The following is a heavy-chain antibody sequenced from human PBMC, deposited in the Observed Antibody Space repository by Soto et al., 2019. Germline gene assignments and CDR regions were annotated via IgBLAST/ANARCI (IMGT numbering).Heavy chain of an antibody. CDR1: GFTFSSYD. V-gene: IGHV3-13*01. CDR2: IGTAGDT. Sequence: GGSLRLSCAASGFTFSSYDMHWVRQATGKGLEWVSAIGTAGDTYYPGSVKGRFTISRENAKNSLYLQMNSLRAGDTAVYYCARVGAYYGMDVWGQGTTVTVSS. CDR3: ARVGAYYGMDV. J-gene: IGHJ6*02.